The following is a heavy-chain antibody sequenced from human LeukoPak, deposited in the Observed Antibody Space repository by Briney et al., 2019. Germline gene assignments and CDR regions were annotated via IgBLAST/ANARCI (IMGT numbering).Heavy chain of an antibody. D-gene: IGHD6-19*01. Sequence: GGSLRLSCAASGFTFSGYYMSWMRLAPGKGLEWVSHISESGTIIYNADSVKGRFIISRDNAKSSLYLQMNSLRTEDTAVYYCARDVPASGWSLGYWGQGTLVTVSS. CDR3: ARDVPASGWSLGY. J-gene: IGHJ4*02. CDR1: GFTFSGYY. CDR2: ISESGTII. V-gene: IGHV3-11*04.